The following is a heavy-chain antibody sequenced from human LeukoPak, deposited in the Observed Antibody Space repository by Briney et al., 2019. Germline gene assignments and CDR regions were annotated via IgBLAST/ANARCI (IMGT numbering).Heavy chain of an antibody. Sequence: SETLSLTCTVSGGSISSYYWSWIRQSPGKGLEWIGSIYYIGSTYYNPSLKSRVTVSLDTPNNQFSLKLSSATAADTAVYYCARHKRHGSGRQIDAVDIWGQGTMVTVSS. CDR1: GGSISSYY. J-gene: IGHJ3*02. V-gene: IGHV4-39*01. CDR2: IYYIGST. CDR3: ARHKRHGSGRQIDAVDI. D-gene: IGHD3-10*01.